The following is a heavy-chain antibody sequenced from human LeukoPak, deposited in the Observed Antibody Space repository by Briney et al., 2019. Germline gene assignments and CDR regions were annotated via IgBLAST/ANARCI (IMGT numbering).Heavy chain of an antibody. Sequence: GGSLRLSCAASGFTFSSYAMSWVRQAPGKGLEWVAVISYDGSNKYYADSVKGRFTISRDNSKNTLYLQMNSLRAEDTAVYYCARDHPAVTTLDYWGQGTLVTVSS. CDR2: ISYDGSNK. J-gene: IGHJ4*02. CDR3: ARDHPAVTTLDY. D-gene: IGHD4-17*01. V-gene: IGHV3-30*04. CDR1: GFTFSSYA.